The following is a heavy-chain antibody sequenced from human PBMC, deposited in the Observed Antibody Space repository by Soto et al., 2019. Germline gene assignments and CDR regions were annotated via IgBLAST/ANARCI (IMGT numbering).Heavy chain of an antibody. Sequence: PSETLSLTCTVSGGSISSTSYYWVWIRQPPGKGLEWIGSFYYSGSTYYHPSLKSRVTISVDTSENQFSLKLSSVTAADTAVYYCARQVVDGTVAGTGSFDYWGQGTLVTVSS. J-gene: IGHJ4*02. CDR3: ARQVVDGTVAGTGSFDY. V-gene: IGHV4-39*01. CDR1: GGSISSTSYY. D-gene: IGHD6-19*01. CDR2: FYYSGST.